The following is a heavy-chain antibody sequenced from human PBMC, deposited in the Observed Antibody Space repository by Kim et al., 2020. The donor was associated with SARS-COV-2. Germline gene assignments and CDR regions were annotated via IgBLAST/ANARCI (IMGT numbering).Heavy chain of an antibody. CDR2: FYYTGST. Sequence: SETLSLTCTVSGASITNSYYWGWIRQPPGKGLEWIGSFYYTGSTYYTPSLKSRVTISVDTSKNQFSLKLTPVTAADTAVYYCARRPSIAVAADYWGQGTMVTVSS. CDR3: ARRPSIAVAADY. D-gene: IGHD6-19*01. CDR1: GASITNSYY. V-gene: IGHV4-39*01. J-gene: IGHJ4*02.